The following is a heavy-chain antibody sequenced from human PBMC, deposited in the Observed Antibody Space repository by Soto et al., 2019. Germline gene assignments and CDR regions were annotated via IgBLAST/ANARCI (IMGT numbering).Heavy chain of an antibody. J-gene: IGHJ5*02. CDR2: ISAYNGNT. V-gene: IGHV1-18*01. CDR3: AIEVVRVAGTRWFDP. Sequence: ASVKVSCKTSGYTFTNFGISWVRQAPGQGLEWMGWISAYNGNTNYAQKLQGRVTMTTDTSTSTAYMELRSLRSDDTAVYYCAIEVVRVAGTRWFDPWGQGTLVTVSS. CDR1: GYTFTNFG. D-gene: IGHD6-19*01.